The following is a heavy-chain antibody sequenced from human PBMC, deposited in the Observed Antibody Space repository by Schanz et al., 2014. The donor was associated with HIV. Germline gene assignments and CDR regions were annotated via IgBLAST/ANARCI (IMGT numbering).Heavy chain of an antibody. CDR2: MNPKSGNT. V-gene: IGHV1-69*06. J-gene: IGHJ6*02. CDR1: GGTFRTYA. CDR3: ASHGEGITMIVVVNGGYYGMDV. D-gene: IGHD3-22*01. Sequence: QVQLVQSGAEVKKPGSSVKVSCKTLGGTFRTYAVSWVRQATGQGPEWMGWMNPKSGNTGYAQKFQGRVTITADKSTRTAYMELSSLRFEDTAVYYCASHGEGITMIVVVNGGYYGMDVWGQGTMVTVSS.